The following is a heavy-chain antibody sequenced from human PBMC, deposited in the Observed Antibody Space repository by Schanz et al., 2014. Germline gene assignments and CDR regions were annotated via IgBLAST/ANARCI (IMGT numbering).Heavy chain of an antibody. Sequence: QVQLQQWGAGLLKPSETLSLTCAVDGGSFSGYYWSWIRQSPDKGLEWIGEINHSANTTYNPSLKSRVTISVDSSKKQFTRMLNSVTAADTGVYFCASFVPRGYYFDYWGQGTLVTVSS. J-gene: IGHJ4*02. D-gene: IGHD3-10*01. V-gene: IGHV4-34*01. CDR2: INHSANT. CDR1: GGSFSGYY. CDR3: ASFVPRGYYFDY.